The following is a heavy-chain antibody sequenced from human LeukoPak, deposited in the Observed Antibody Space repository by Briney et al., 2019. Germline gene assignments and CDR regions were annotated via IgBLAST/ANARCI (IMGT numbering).Heavy chain of an antibody. Sequence: GGSLRLSCAASGFTFSSYSMNWVRQAPGKGLEWVSSISSSSSYIYYADSVKGRFTISRDNSKNTLYLQMNSLRAEDTAVYYCATAVPGSYSFDYWGQGTLVTVSS. V-gene: IGHV3-21*04. CDR2: ISSSSSYI. D-gene: IGHD6-19*01. CDR1: GFTFSSYS. CDR3: ATAVPGSYSFDY. J-gene: IGHJ4*02.